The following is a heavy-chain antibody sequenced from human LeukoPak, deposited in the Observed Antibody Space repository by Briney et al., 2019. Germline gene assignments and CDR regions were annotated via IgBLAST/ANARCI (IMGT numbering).Heavy chain of an antibody. D-gene: IGHD5-12*01. J-gene: IGHJ4*02. CDR2: IIPIFGTA. Sequence: ASVKVSCKASGGTFSSYAISWVRQAPGQGLEWMGGIIPIFGTANYAQKFQGRVTITADESTSTAYMELSSLRSEDTAVYYCARASPGGVATIRWYFDYWGQGTLVTVSS. V-gene: IGHV1-69*13. CDR3: ARASPGGVATIRWYFDY. CDR1: GGTFSSYA.